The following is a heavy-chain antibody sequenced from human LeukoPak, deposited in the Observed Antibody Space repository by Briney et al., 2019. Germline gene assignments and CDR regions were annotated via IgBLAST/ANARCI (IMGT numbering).Heavy chain of an antibody. J-gene: IGHJ4*02. CDR2: INWSGGST. D-gene: IGHD4-23*01. CDR1: GFTFDDYG. V-gene: IGHV3-20*04. Sequence: RPGGSLRLSCAASGFTFDDYGMSWVRQAPGKGREGGSGINWSGGSTVYADCVKGRFTISRDNDKHSLYLQMNSLRAEDTALYYCARVAEYGGNSDYAYWGQGTLVTVSS. CDR3: ARVAEYGGNSDYAY.